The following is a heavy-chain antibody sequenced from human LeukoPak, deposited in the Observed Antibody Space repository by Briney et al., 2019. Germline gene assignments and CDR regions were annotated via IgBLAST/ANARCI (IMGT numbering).Heavy chain of an antibody. CDR3: ARDGPAEYDILTGYPEYNFDY. CDR1: GGTFSSYA. D-gene: IGHD3-9*01. J-gene: IGHJ4*02. Sequence: ASVKVSCKASGGTFSSYAISWVRQAPGQGLEWMGWINTNTGNPTYAQGFTGRFVFSLDTSVSTAYLQISSLKAEDTAVYYCARDGPAEYDILTGYPEYNFDYWGQGTLVTVSS. V-gene: IGHV7-4-1*02. CDR2: INTNTGNP.